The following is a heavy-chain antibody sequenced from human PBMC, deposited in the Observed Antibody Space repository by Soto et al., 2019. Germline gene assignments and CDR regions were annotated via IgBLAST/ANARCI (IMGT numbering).Heavy chain of an antibody. CDR1: GGSISSGDYY. CDR3: AREGALLYVCKPHYYDTLDV. D-gene: IGHD3-3*01. Sequence: SETLSLTCTVSGGSISSGDYYWSWIRQPPGKGLEWIGYIYYSGSTYYNPSLKSRVTISVDTSKNQFSLKLSSMTAADTAVYYCAREGALLYVCKPHYYDTLDVSGQTPTVTVFS. V-gene: IGHV4-30-4*01. J-gene: IGHJ6*02. CDR2: IYYSGST.